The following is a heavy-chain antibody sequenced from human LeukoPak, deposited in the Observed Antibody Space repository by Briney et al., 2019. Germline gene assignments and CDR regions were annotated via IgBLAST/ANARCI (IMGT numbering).Heavy chain of an antibody. CDR3: ARPGGSSGPAADLDY. Sequence: GESLKISCKASGYSFTSFFIGWVRQMPGKGPEWMGIIYLGDSETRYSPSFQGQVTISADKSITTAYLQWSSLKASDTAIYYCARPGGSSGPAADLDYWGQGTLATVSS. D-gene: IGHD3-22*01. CDR2: IYLGDSET. J-gene: IGHJ4*01. CDR1: GYSFTSFF. V-gene: IGHV5-51*01.